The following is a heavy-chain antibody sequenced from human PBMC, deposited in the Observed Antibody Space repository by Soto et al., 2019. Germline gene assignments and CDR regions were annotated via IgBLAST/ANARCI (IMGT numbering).Heavy chain of an antibody. CDR2: INPNSGGT. CDR3: ARERYYYGSGSYYSPYYYYGMDV. D-gene: IGHD3-10*01. J-gene: IGHJ6*02. V-gene: IGHV1-2*02. CDR1: GYTFTGYY. Sequence: QVQLVQSGAEVKKPGASVKVSCKASGYTFTGYYMHWVRQAPGQGLEWMGWINPNSGGTNYAQKLQGRVTMTTDTSTSTAYMELRSLRSDDTAVYYCARERYYYGSGSYYSPYYYYGMDVWGQGTTVTVSS.